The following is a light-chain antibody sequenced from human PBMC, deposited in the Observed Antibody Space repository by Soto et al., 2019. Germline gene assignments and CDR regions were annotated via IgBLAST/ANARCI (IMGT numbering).Light chain of an antibody. Sequence: EIVMTHSPATLSVSPWEIATLSCRASQSVSSNLAWYQQKPGQAPRLLIHGASTRAPGFPARFSGSGSGTDFTLTISSLQSEDFAVYYCQQYNNCPWTFGQGTKVDI. CDR2: GAS. CDR3: QQYNNCPWT. J-gene: IGKJ1*01. V-gene: IGKV3-15*01. CDR1: QSVSSN.